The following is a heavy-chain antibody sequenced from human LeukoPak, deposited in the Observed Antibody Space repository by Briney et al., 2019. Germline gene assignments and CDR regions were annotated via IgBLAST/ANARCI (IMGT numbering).Heavy chain of an antibody. V-gene: IGHV3-21*04. Sequence: GGSLRLSCAASGFTFSSYSMNWVRQAPGKGLEWVSSISSSSSYIYYADSVKGRFTIPRDNAKNSLYLQMNSLRAEDTALYYCARGPIAVAGTSFDYWGQGTLVTVSS. CDR1: GFTFSSYS. CDR2: ISSSSSYI. CDR3: ARGPIAVAGTSFDY. J-gene: IGHJ4*02. D-gene: IGHD6-19*01.